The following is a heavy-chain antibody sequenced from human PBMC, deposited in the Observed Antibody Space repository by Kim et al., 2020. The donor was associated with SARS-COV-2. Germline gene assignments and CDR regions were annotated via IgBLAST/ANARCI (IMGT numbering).Heavy chain of an antibody. CDR2: T. V-gene: IGHV4-39*02. Sequence: TYYNPSLKRRVTISADTSKNRFSLRVTSVTAADTAVYYCARTGSTPVVDYWGQGTLVTVSA. CDR3: ARTGSTPVVDY. J-gene: IGHJ4*02. D-gene: IGHD1-26*01.